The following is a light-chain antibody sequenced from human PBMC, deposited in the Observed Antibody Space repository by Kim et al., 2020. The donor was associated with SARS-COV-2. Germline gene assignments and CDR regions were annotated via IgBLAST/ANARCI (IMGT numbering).Light chain of an antibody. Sequence: SVSPGERATLSCRASQSVSSKLAWYQQKPGQAPRLFIYGASTRATGIPARFSGSGSGTEFTLTINSLQSEDFAVYYCQQFNNWPYTFGQGTKLE. J-gene: IGKJ2*01. CDR1: QSVSSK. CDR3: QQFNNWPYT. CDR2: GAS. V-gene: IGKV3-15*01.